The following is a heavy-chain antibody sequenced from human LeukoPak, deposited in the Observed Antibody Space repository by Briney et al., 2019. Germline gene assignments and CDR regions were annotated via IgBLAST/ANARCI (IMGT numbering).Heavy chain of an antibody. CDR1: GFTFSSYW. CDR3: ARETTDLYYFDY. J-gene: IGHJ4*02. CDR2: ISISSSTI. D-gene: IGHD4-17*01. V-gene: IGHV3-48*04. Sequence: GGSLRLSCAASGFTFSSYWMSWVRQAPGKGLEWISQISISSSTIYYRDSVKGRFTISRDNAKNSLYLQMNSLRAEDTAVYYCARETTDLYYFDYWGQGTLVTVSS.